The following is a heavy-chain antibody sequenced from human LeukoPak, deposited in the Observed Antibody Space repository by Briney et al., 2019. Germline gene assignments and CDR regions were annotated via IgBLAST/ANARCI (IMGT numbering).Heavy chain of an antibody. D-gene: IGHD7-27*01. CDR1: GFTFSTYG. V-gene: IGHV3-33*01. Sequence: GRSLRLSCAASGFTFSTYGMHWVRQAPGKGLEWVAIMWYDGTNKYYADSVKGRFTISRDNSKNTLYLQMNSLRAEDTAVYYCARDHNWGNEVDHWGQGALVTV. CDR3: ARDHNWGNEVDH. J-gene: IGHJ4*02. CDR2: MWYDGTNK.